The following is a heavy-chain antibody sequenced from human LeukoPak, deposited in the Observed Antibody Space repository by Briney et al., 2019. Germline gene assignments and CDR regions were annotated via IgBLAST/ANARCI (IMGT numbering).Heavy chain of an antibody. D-gene: IGHD2-15*01. V-gene: IGHV3-21*01. CDR2: ISSSSSYI. CDR1: GFTFSSYS. J-gene: IGHJ6*03. Sequence: KSGGSLRLSCAASGFTFSSYSMNWVRQAPGKGLEWVSSISSSSSYIYYADSVKGRFTISRDNSKNTLYLQMNSLRAEDTAVYYCAKDSDHLLRVSGPPRVMNVWGKGTTVTVSS. CDR3: AKDSDHLLRVSGPPRVMNV.